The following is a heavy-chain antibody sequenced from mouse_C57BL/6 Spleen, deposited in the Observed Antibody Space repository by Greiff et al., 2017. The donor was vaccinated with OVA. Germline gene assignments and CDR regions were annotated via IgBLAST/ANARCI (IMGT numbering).Heavy chain of an antibody. J-gene: IGHJ1*03. V-gene: IGHV1-80*01. CDR3: ARGDDYDSYWYFDV. CDR2: IYPGAGDT. D-gene: IGHD2-4*01. Sequence: VQLQESGAELVKPGASVKISCKASGYAFSSYWMNWVKQRPGKGLEWIGQIYPGAGDTNYNGKFKGKATLTADKSSSTAYMQLSSLTSEDSAVYFCARGDDYDSYWYFDVWGTGTTVTVSS. CDR1: GYAFSSYW.